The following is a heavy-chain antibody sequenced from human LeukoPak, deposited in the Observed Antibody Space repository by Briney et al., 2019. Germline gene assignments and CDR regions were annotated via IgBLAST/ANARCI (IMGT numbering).Heavy chain of an antibody. CDR2: INHSGST. V-gene: IGHV4-34*01. D-gene: IGHD3-22*01. CDR3: AMSITMIIVIVKRPPTIDY. J-gene: IGHJ4*02. Sequence: SGTLSLTCAVHGGSLSGYYWSWIRQSPGKGLEWIGEINHSGSTNYNPSLKSRVTISVDTSKNQFSLKLSSVTAADTAVYYCAMSITMIIVIVKRPPTIDYWGQGTLVTVSS. CDR1: GGSLSGYY.